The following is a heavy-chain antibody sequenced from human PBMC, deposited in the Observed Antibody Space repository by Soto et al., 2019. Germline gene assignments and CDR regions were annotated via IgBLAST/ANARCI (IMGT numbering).Heavy chain of an antibody. J-gene: IGHJ6*02. D-gene: IGHD2-15*01. Sequence: QVQLVGSGGGVVQPGRSLRLSCAGSGVTFSSYGMHWVRQPPGKGLEWVAVISYEGSNKYYADSVKGRFTISRDNYKKTLHLQMNSLRVGDTAGYYCAQGTRSFGAGMGVWGQGTTVIVSS. V-gene: IGHV3-30*03. CDR1: GVTFSSYG. CDR2: ISYEGSNK. CDR3: AQGTRSFGAGMGV.